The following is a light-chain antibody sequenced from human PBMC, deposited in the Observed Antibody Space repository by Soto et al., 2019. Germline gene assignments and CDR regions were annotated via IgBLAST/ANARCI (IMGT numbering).Light chain of an antibody. CDR1: QSVSSY. J-gene: IGKJ4*01. CDR2: DAS. V-gene: IGKV3-11*01. CDR3: QQRSNWPRT. Sequence: EIVLTQSPATLSLSPGERATLSCRASQSVSSYLAWYQQKPGQAPRLLIYDASNRATGIPARFSGSGSGTDFTLTISSLEPEDFAVYYRQQRSNWPRTFGGGTKVEIK.